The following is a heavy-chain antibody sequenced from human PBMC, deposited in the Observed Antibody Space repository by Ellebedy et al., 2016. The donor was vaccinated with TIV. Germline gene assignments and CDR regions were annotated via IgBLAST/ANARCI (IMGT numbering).Heavy chain of an antibody. CDR1: GYSFTDYD. J-gene: IGHJ4*02. Sequence: AASVKVSCKASGYSFTDYDINWVRQATGQGLEWMGWTNPNSGNTAHARALQGRVTVTRDLSISTVYMELSSLTSEDTAVYYCARRRQGSGITDFWGQGTMVTVSS. V-gene: IGHV1-8*02. CDR2: TNPNSGNT. D-gene: IGHD3-10*01. CDR3: ARRRQGSGITDF.